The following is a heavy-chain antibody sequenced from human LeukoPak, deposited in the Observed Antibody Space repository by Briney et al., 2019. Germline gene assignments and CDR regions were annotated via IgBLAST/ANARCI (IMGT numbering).Heavy chain of an antibody. J-gene: IGHJ3*02. D-gene: IGHD3-3*01. Sequence: GGSLRLSYTASGFTFSSYSLNWVRQAPGKGLEWVSSVSTGSNYIYYADSVKGRFTISRDNDKNSLYYCARVFRPSLTVFIIRGAFDIWGQGTMVTVSS. CDR1: GFTFSSYS. CDR3: GAFDI. CDR2: VSTGSNYI. V-gene: IGHV3-21*01.